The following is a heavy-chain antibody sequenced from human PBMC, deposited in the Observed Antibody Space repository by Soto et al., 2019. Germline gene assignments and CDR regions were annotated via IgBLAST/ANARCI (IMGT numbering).Heavy chain of an antibody. CDR3: ARDKYLWRTAEYYYYYGMDV. V-gene: IGHV1-2*04. Sequence: GASVKVSCKASGYSFTVYYIHWVRQAPGQGLEWMGWINPNRGDTNYAQNFQGWVTMTRDTSMNTAYMELSRLRSDDTAVYYCARDKYLWRTAEYYYYYGMDVWGQGTTVTVSS. CDR2: INPNRGDT. D-gene: IGHD1-1*01. J-gene: IGHJ6*02. CDR1: GYSFTVYY.